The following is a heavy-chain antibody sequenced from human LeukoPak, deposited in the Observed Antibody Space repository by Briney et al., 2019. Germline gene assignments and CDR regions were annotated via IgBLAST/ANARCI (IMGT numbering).Heavy chain of an antibody. CDR2: IRSKDYGGTT. V-gene: IGHV3-49*04. J-gene: IGHJ6*04. Sequence: AGGSLRLSCATSGFSFSSYAMSWVRQAPGKGLEWVGFIRSKDYGGTTDYAASVEGRFIISRDDSKSIAHLQMNSLKTEDTAVYYCTRDRWGGDYISRGMDVWGKGTTVTISS. CDR1: GFSFSSYA. D-gene: IGHD4-17*01. CDR3: TRDRWGGDYISRGMDV.